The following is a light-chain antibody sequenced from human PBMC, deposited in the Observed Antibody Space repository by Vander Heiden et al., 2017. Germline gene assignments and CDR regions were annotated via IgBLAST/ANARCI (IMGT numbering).Light chain of an antibody. CDR1: SYNMGTNY. CDR3: GTADSSLSAWV. CDR2: VNN. Sequence: QSVLTQPPSVSAAPGQKVTISFAGSSYNMGTNYVSWYQQLPETAPKPLLYVNNKRRSGMPDRFSGTKSGTSATITTTGPQTGDEADYYCGTADSSLSAWVFGTGTKVTVL. V-gene: IGLV1-51*02. J-gene: IGLJ1*01.